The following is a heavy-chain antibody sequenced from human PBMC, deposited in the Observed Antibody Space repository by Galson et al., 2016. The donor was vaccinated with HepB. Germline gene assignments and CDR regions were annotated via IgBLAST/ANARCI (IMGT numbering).Heavy chain of an antibody. CDR1: GFAFSSHS. CDR2: ISGSSDKI. V-gene: IGHV3-48*04. Sequence: SLRLSCAASGFAFSSHSMNWVRQAPGKGLEWLAYISGSSDKIYYGDSVKGRFTISRDNARNLLFLQMDGLRAEDTAVYFCARGHSQTYYNYYGMDVWGQGTTVTVSS. D-gene: IGHD1-26*01. CDR3: ARGHSQTYYNYYGMDV. J-gene: IGHJ6*02.